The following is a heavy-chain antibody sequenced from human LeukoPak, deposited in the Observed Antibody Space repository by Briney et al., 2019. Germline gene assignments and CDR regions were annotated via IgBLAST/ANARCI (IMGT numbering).Heavy chain of an antibody. J-gene: IGHJ4*02. Sequence: GGSLRLSCAASGFTFSSYDMNWVRQAPGKGLEWVSYISSSGSTIYYADSVKGQFTISRDNAKNSLYLQMNSLRAEDTGVYYCARDRSEPERLFDYWGQGTLVTVSS. D-gene: IGHD1-14*01. CDR3: ARDRSEPERLFDY. CDR2: ISSSGSTI. CDR1: GFTFSSYD. V-gene: IGHV3-48*03.